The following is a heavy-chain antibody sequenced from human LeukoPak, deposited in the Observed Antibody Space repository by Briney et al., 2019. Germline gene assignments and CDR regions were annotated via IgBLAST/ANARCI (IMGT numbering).Heavy chain of an antibody. Sequence: ASVKVSCKASGYTFTGYYMNWVRQAPGQGLEWMGWMNPGSGGTNYAQKFQDRVTMNRDTSITTAYMELSRLTSDDTAIYYCARIMEYYDFTPRGFDIWGQGTMVAVSS. CDR1: GYTFTGYY. CDR2: MNPGSGGT. V-gene: IGHV1-2*02. J-gene: IGHJ3*02. D-gene: IGHD3/OR15-3a*01. CDR3: ARIMEYYDFTPRGFDI.